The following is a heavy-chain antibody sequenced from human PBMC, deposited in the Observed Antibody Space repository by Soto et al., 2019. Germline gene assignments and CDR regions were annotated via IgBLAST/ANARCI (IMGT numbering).Heavy chain of an antibody. CDR2: IDNSGNT. D-gene: IGHD3-3*01. CDR1: DGSISTYF. CDR3: AKDTPQEWLLVFDY. Sequence: PSETLSLTCTVSDGSISTYFCNWIRQPAGKGLEWIGRIDNSGNTNYNPSLKSRVTMSADTSRNTLYLQMNSLRAEDTAVYYCAKDTPQEWLLVFDYWGQGTLVTVSS. V-gene: IGHV4-4*07. J-gene: IGHJ4*02.